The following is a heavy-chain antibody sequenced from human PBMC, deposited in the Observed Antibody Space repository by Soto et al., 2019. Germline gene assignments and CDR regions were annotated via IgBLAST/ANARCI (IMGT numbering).Heavy chain of an antibody. CDR3: AKAYCGGDCYAEVDY. Sequence: GGSLRLSCAASGFTFSSYAMSWVRQAPGKGLEWVSAISGSGGSTYYADSVKGRFTISRDNSKNTLYLQMNSLRAEDTALYYCAKAYCGGDCYAEVDYWGQGALVTVSS. V-gene: IGHV3-23*01. J-gene: IGHJ4*02. CDR1: GFTFSSYA. D-gene: IGHD2-21*02. CDR2: ISGSGGST.